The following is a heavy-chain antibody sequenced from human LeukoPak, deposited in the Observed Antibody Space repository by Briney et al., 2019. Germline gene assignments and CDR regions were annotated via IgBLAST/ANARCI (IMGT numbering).Heavy chain of an antibody. CDR1: GYTFSGYD. V-gene: IGHV1-2*02. CDR3: ARADTRDYRVGRWCFDWFDP. CDR2: INPNSGGT. D-gene: IGHD2-21*01. J-gene: IGHJ5*02. Sequence: GASVKVSCKASGYTFSGYDMHWMRQAPGQGLEWVGWINPNSGGTNYAQKFQGRVTMTGDTSISTVYMELNRLRSDDTAVYYCARADTRDYRVGRWCFDWFDPWGQGTLVTVFS.